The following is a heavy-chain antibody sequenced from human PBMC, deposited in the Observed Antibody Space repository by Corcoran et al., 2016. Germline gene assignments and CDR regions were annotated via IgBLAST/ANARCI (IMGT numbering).Heavy chain of an antibody. CDR1: GFTFSSYS. CDR2: ISSSSSTI. J-gene: IGHJ4*02. Sequence: EVQLVESGGGLVQPGGSLRLSCAASGFTFSSYSMNWVRQATGKGLEWVSYISSSSSTIYYADSVKGRFTISRENAKNSLYLQMNRLRDEDTAVYYCARYYDYVWGSRGLDYWGQGTLVTVSS. V-gene: IGHV3-48*02. D-gene: IGHD3-16*01. CDR3: ARYYDYVWGSRGLDY.